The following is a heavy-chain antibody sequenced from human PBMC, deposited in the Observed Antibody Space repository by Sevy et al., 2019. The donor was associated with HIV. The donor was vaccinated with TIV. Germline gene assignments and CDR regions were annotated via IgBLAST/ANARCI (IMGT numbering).Heavy chain of an antibody. CDR3: ARGKHVSDYYGSFDY. Sequence: GGSLRLSCAASGLSVSDNFMSWVRQAPGKGLEWVSVIYIGDNTYYADSVKGRFTISRDNAENTLFLQMNSLRVEDTAVYYCARGKHVSDYYGSFDYWGQGTLVTVSS. CDR2: IYIGDNT. D-gene: IGHD3-3*01. J-gene: IGHJ4*02. V-gene: IGHV3-53*01. CDR1: GLSVSDNF.